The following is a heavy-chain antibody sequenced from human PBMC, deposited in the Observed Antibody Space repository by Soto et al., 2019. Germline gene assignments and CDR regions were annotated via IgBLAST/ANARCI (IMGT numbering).Heavy chain of an antibody. CDR3: ARSRSNSYYYDSSGYSNWFDP. D-gene: IGHD3-22*01. CDR2: IYYSGST. Sequence: SETLSLTCTVSGGSISSSSYYWGWIRQPPGKGLEWIGSIYYSGSTYYNPSLKSRVTISVDTSKNQFSLKLSSVTAADTAVYYCARSRSNSYYYDSSGYSNWFDPWGQGTLVTVSS. CDR1: GGSISSSSYY. V-gene: IGHV4-39*01. J-gene: IGHJ5*02.